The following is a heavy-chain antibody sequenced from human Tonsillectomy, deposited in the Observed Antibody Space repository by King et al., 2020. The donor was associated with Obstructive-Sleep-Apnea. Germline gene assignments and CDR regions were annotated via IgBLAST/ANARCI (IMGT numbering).Heavy chain of an antibody. D-gene: IGHD2/OR15-2a*01. V-gene: IGHV3-74*01. CDR3: VRDFLAGFDP. CDR1: GFTFSSYW. Sequence: VQLVESGGGLVQPGGSLRLSCAASGFTFSSYWMHWVRQVPGKGLMWVSRINTDGNSTSYADSVKGRFTISRDNAKNTLYLQMNSLRAEDTAVYYCVRDFLAGFDPWGQGTLVIVSS. CDR2: INTDGNST. J-gene: IGHJ5*02.